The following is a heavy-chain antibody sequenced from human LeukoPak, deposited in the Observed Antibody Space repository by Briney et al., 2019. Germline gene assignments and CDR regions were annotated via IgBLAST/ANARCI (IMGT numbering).Heavy chain of an antibody. CDR3: ARPRNDVFWSDSPNGALDL. CDR2: IFYSGST. D-gene: IGHD3-3*01. J-gene: IGHJ2*01. CDR1: GGSISSYY. Sequence: SETLSLTCTVSGGSISSYYWSWIRQPPGKGLEWIGYIFYSGSTNYNPSLKSRVTISVDTSKNQFSLKLSSVTAADTAVYYCARPRNDVFWSDSPNGALDLWGRGTLVTVPS. V-gene: IGHV4-59*08.